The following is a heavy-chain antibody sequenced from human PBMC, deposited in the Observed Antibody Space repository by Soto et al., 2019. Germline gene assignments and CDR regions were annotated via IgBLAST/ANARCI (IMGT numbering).Heavy chain of an antibody. J-gene: IGHJ6*02. CDR3: AKVPHYSYGLDYGMDV. CDR1: GFTFSSYG. CDR2: ISYDGSNK. Sequence: GGSLRLSCAASGFTFSSYGMHWVRQAPGKGLEWVAVISYDGSNKYYADSVKGRFTISRDNSKNTLYLQMNSLRAEDTAVYYCAKVPHYSYGLDYGMDVWGQGTTVTVSS. V-gene: IGHV3-30*18. D-gene: IGHD5-18*01.